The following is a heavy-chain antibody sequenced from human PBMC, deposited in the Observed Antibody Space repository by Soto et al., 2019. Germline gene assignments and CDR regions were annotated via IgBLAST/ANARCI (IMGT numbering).Heavy chain of an antibody. CDR3: ARGGSYYYYYMDV. J-gene: IGHJ6*03. CDR1: GFTFSSYW. Sequence: PGGSLRLSCAASGFTFSSYWMHWVRQAPGKGLVWVSRINSDGSSTSYADSVKGRFTISRDNAKNTLYLQMNSLRAEDTAVYYCARGGSYYYYYMDVWGKGTTVTSP. D-gene: IGHD3-10*01. CDR2: INSDGSST. V-gene: IGHV3-74*01.